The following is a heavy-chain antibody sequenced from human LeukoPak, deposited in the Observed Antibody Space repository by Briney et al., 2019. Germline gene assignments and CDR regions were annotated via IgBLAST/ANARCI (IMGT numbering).Heavy chain of an antibody. Sequence: GGSLRLSCAASGFTFSTYSMNWVRQAPGKGLEWVSSITGSSSYIYYADSVKGRFTISRDNANNSLYLQMNSLRAEDTAVYYCARDEGLPAVAGFWVSAFDIWGQGTMVTVSS. CDR2: ITGSSSYI. CDR3: ARDEGLPAVAGFWVSAFDI. V-gene: IGHV3-21*01. D-gene: IGHD6-19*01. CDR1: GFTFSTYS. J-gene: IGHJ3*02.